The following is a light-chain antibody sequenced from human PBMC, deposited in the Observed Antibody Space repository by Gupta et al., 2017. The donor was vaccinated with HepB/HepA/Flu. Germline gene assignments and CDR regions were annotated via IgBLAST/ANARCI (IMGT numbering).Light chain of an antibody. CDR1: QDISNY. J-gene: IGKJ1*01. CDR2: GAS. V-gene: IGKV1-27*01. CDR3: QKYDSAPQT. Sequence: DIQMTQSPSSLSASEGERVTITCRASQDISNYLAWYQQKPGKVPKLLIYGASTLQSGVPSRFSGRGSGTDFTLTISSLQPEDVATYYCQKYDSAPQTFGQGTKVEIK.